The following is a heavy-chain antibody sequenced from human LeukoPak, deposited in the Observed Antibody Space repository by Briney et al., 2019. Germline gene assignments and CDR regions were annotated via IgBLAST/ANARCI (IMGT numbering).Heavy chain of an antibody. Sequence: GGSLRLSCAASGFTFSSYAIHWVRQAPGKGLEWVAVISSDGSNKYYAASVKGRFTISRDNSENTLYLQMNSLRAEDTALYFCARVYSSGWSYAFDIWGQGAMVTVSS. CDR1: GFTFSSYA. J-gene: IGHJ3*02. D-gene: IGHD6-19*01. V-gene: IGHV3-30*04. CDR3: ARVYSSGWSYAFDI. CDR2: ISSDGSNK.